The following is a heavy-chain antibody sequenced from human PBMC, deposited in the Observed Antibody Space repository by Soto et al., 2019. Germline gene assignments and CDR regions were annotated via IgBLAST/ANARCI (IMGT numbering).Heavy chain of an antibody. J-gene: IGHJ4*02. CDR1: GYTFSSYS. V-gene: IGHV1-18*01. D-gene: IGHD2-8*01. Sequence: QIQMVQSGAEVKQPGASVKISCKTSGYTFSSYSINWVRQAPGQGLEWMAWISTNSGNTHYAERVQGSDPVTLDKSARTAFMEMWGLTSDDTAVYFCASDNGYYDFWGQGTLNTVSS. CDR2: ISTNSGNT. CDR3: ASDNGYYDF.